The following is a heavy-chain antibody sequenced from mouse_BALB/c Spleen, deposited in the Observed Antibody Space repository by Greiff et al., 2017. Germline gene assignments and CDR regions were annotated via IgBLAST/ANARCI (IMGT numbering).Heavy chain of an antibody. V-gene: IGHV3-8*02. CDR2: ISYSGST. J-gene: IGHJ3*01. D-gene: IGHD2-4*01. Sequence: EVKLQESGPSLVKPSQTLSLTCSVTGDSITSGYWNWIRKFPGNKLEYMGYISYSGSTYYNPSLKSRISITRDTSKNQYYLQLNSVTTEDTATYYCARTPSYDYDAPFAYWGQGTLVTVSA. CDR1: GDSITSGY. CDR3: ARTPSYDYDAPFAY.